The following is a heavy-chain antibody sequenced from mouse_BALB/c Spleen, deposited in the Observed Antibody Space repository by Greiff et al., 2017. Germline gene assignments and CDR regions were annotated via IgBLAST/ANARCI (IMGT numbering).Heavy chain of an antibody. V-gene: IGHV1S81*02. J-gene: IGHJ3*01. CDR3: ARENGSSLPWFAY. CDR1: GYTFTSYW. D-gene: IGHD1-1*01. Sequence: QVQLKQPGAELVKPGASVKLSCKASGYTFTSYWMHWVKQRPGQGLEWFGEINPSNGRTNYNEKFKSKATLTVDKSSSTAYMQLSSLTSEDSAVYYCARENGSSLPWFAYWGQGTLVTVSA. CDR2: INPSNGRT.